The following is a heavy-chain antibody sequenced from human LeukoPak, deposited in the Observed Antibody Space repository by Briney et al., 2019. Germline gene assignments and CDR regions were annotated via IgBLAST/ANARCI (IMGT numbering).Heavy chain of an antibody. J-gene: IGHJ1*01. V-gene: IGHV3-20*04. CDR2: INWNGGST. CDR3: ARASSGWEYGAEYFQH. D-gene: IGHD6-19*01. Sequence: PGGSLRLSRAASGFTFDDYGMSWVRQAPGKGLEWVSGINWNGGSTGYADSVKGRFTISRDNAKNSLYLQMNSLRAEDTALYYCARASSGWEYGAEYFQHWGQGTLVTVSS. CDR1: GFTFDDYG.